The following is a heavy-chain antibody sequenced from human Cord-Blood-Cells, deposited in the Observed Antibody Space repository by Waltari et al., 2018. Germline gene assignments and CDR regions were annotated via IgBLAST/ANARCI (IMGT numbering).Heavy chain of an antibody. D-gene: IGHD3-3*01. J-gene: IGHJ4*02. CDR2: MNREGSST. CDR1: GFTFSSYW. V-gene: IGHV3-74*01. CDR3: ARGMHYDVWSGYYGIDY. Sequence: EVQLVESGGGLVQPGGSLRLSCAASGFTFSSYWMHWVRKAPGKGLVWVSGMNREGSSTSDADSVKGRFTISRNNAKNTLYLQMNSLRAEDTAVYYCARGMHYDVWSGYYGIDYWGQGTLVTVSS.